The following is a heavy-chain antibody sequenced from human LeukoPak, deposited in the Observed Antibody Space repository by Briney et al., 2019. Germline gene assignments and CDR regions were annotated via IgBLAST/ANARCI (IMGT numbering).Heavy chain of an antibody. V-gene: IGHV4-59*06. D-gene: IGHD2-15*01. CDR1: GGSISSYY. J-gene: IGHJ4*01. Sequence: SETLSLTCTVSGGSISSYYWKWIRQPAGKGLEWIGYIYYSGSTYYNPSLKSRVTISVDTSKNQFSLKLSSVTAADTAVYYCARANCGGGSCYSDYWGQGTLVTVSS. CDR2: IYYSGST. CDR3: ARANCGGGSCYSDY.